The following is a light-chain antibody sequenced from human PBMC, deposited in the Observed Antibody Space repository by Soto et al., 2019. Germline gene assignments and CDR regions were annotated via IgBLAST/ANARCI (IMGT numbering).Light chain of an antibody. Sequence: EIVLTQSPATLSLSPGERATLSCRASLSVSSYLAWYQQKPGQAPRLLVYHASNRATGVPARFSGSGSGTDFTLTISSLEPEDFAVYYCQQRSNRPITFGQGTRLEIK. CDR2: HAS. CDR1: LSVSSY. CDR3: QQRSNRPIT. J-gene: IGKJ5*01. V-gene: IGKV3-11*01.